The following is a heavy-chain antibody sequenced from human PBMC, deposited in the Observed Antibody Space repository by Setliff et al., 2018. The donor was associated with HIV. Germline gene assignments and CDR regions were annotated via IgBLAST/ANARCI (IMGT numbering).Heavy chain of an antibody. D-gene: IGHD6-19*01. V-gene: IGHV4-59*08. CDR1: GGSISSYY. CDR3: ARRNSGWYDAFDI. CDR2: INHSGRT. J-gene: IGHJ3*02. Sequence: SETLSLTCTVSGGSISSYYWSWIRQPAGKGLEWIGEINHSGRTKYNPSLKSRVTLSVDTSKNQFSLKLSSVTAADTAVYHCARRNSGWYDAFDIWGQGTMVTVSS.